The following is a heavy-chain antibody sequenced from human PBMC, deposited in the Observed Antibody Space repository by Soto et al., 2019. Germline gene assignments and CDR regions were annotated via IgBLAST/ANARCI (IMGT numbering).Heavy chain of an antibody. Sequence: SSETLSLTSSISGAALSSGGYFYTWVRQPPGKGLEWLGYIYYSGGTNYNPSLKSRVTISLDKSKSQFSLRLISATAADTAVYYCTREQSDDNYFDPWGQGTLVTVSS. J-gene: IGHJ5*02. D-gene: IGHD6-19*01. CDR1: GAALSSGGYF. CDR2: IYYSGGT. CDR3: TREQSDDNYFDP. V-gene: IGHV4-61*08.